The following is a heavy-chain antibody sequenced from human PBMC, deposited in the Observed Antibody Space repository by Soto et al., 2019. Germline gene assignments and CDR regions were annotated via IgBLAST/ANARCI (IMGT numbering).Heavy chain of an antibody. J-gene: IGHJ4*02. CDR3: ARGGDRIAAATDY. D-gene: IGHD6-13*01. CDR2: IIPIFGTA. Sequence: SVKVSCKASGGTFSSYAISWVRQAPGQGLEWMGGIIPIFGTANYAQKFQGRVTITADESTSTAYMGLSSLRSEDTAVYYCARGGDRIAAATDYWGQGTLVTVSS. CDR1: GGTFSSYA. V-gene: IGHV1-69*13.